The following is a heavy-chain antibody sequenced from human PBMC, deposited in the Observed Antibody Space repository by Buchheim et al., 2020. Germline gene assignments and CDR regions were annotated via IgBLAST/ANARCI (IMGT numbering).Heavy chain of an antibody. CDR3: ASLGYCSSTSCYADLYYYGMDV. CDR2: INHSGST. Sequence: QVQLQQWGAGLLKPSETLSLTCAVYGGSFSGYYWSWIRQPPGKGLEWIGEINHSGSTNYNPSLKSRVTISIDTSKSQFSRKLSSVTAADTAVYYCASLGYCSSTSCYADLYYYGMDVWGQGTT. D-gene: IGHD2-2*01. CDR1: GGSFSGYY. V-gene: IGHV4-34*01. J-gene: IGHJ6*02.